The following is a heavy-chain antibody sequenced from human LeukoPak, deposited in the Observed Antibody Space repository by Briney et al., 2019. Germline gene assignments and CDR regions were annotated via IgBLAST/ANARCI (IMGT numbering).Heavy chain of an antibody. J-gene: IGHJ6*02. CDR2: IYYSGST. D-gene: IGHD3-3*01. CDR1: GGSISSPDYY. Sequence: PSETLSPTCTVSGGSISSPDYYRSWIRQPPGMGLEWIGYIYYSGSTYYNPSLKSRLTISVDTSKNQFSLKLTSVTAADTAVYYCARDRHDYDYYGMDVWGQGTTVTVSS. CDR3: ARDRHDYDYYGMDV. V-gene: IGHV4-30-4*01.